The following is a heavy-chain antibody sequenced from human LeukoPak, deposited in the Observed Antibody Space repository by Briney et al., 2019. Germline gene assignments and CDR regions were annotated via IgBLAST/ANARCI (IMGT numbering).Heavy chain of an antibody. Sequence: GGSLRLSCAASGFTFSSYSMNWVRQAPGKGLEWVSSISSSSSYIYYADSVKGRFTISRDNAKNSLYLQMNSLRAEDTAVYYCARDRIGIHAFDIWGQGTMVTVSS. CDR2: ISSSSSYI. J-gene: IGHJ3*02. CDR1: GFTFSSYS. CDR3: ARDRIGIHAFDI. V-gene: IGHV3-21*01. D-gene: IGHD1-1*01.